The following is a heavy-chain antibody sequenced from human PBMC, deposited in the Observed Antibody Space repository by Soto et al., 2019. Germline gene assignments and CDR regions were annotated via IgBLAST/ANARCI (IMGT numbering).Heavy chain of an antibody. CDR2: IIHILGIA. D-gene: IGHD2-2*01. CDR3: ARDSQGYCSSTSCSDY. CDR1: GGTFSSYT. Sequence: QVQLVQSGAEVKKPGSSVKVSCKASGGTFSSYTISWVRQAPGQGLEWMGRIIHILGIANYAQKFQGRVTITADKSTSTAYMELSSLRSEDTAVYYCARDSQGYCSSTSCSDYWGQGTLVTVSS. V-gene: IGHV1-69*08. J-gene: IGHJ4*02.